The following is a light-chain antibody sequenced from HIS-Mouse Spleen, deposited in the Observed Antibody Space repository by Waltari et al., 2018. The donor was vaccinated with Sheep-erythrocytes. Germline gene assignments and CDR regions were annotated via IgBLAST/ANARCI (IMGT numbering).Light chain of an antibody. CDR1: SSDVGRYNY. CDR3: SSYAGSNNWV. CDR2: DVS. Sequence: QSALTQPRSVSGSPGQSVTISCTGPSSDVGRYNYVSWYQQHPGKAPKLMNYDVSKRPSGVPDRFSGSKSGNTASLTVSGLQAEDEADYYCSSYAGSNNWVFGGGTKLTVL. V-gene: IGLV2-11*01. J-gene: IGLJ3*02.